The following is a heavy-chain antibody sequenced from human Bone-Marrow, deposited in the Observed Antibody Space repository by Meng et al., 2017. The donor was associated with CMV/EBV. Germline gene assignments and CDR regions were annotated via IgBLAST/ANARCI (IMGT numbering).Heavy chain of an antibody. J-gene: IGHJ6*02. D-gene: IGHD3-10*01. CDR1: GGTFSSYA. CDR3: GGTGSYYNNYYYYGMDV. V-gene: IGHV1-69*10. CDR2: IIPILGIA. Sequence: SVKVSCKASGGTFSSYAISWVRQAPGQGLEWMGGIIPILGIANYAQKFQGRVTITTDESTSTAYMELSSLRSEDTAVYYCGGTGSYYNNYYYYGMDVWGQGTTVTVPS.